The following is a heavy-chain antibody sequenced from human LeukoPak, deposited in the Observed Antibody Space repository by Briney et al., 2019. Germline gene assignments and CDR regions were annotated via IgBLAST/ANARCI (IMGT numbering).Heavy chain of an antibody. CDR2: ISGGGGST. J-gene: IGHJ4*02. CDR3: ARSSSWYYFDY. V-gene: IGHV3-23*01. Sequence: GGSLRLSCAASGFTFSSYAMSWVRQAPGKGLEWVSAISGGGGSTYYADSVKGRFTISRDNSKNTLYLQMNSLRAGDTAVYYCARSSSWYYFDYWGQGTLATVSS. D-gene: IGHD6-13*01. CDR1: GFTFSSYA.